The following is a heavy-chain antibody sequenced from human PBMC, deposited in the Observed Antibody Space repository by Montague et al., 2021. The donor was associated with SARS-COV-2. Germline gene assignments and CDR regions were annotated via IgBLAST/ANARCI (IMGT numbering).Heavy chain of an antibody. CDR3: ARRGYTGSDYFDY. J-gene: IGHJ4*02. CDR2: VYHSGYT. Sequence: SETLSLTCSVSGFSISSGFYWAWIRQSPGKGPEWIGTVYHSGYTHYNPSLKGRVTVSIDTSKNQFSLTVTSVTAAGTAVYFCARRGYTGSDYFDYWGQGTLVTVSS. D-gene: IGHD5-12*01. V-gene: IGHV4-38-2*01. CDR1: GFSISSGFY.